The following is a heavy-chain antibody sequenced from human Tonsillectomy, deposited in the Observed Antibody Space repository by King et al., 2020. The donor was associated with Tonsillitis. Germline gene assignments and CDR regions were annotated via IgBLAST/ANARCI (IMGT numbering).Heavy chain of an antibody. J-gene: IGHJ6*03. CDR1: GFTFSSYW. CDR2: IKQVGSEK. V-gene: IGHV3-7*03. D-gene: IGHD6-6*01. Sequence: VQLVESGGGLVQPGGSQRLSCAASGFTFSSYWMSWVRQAPGKGLEWGAKIKQVGSEKSYVDSVKGRFIITRDNAKNALYLQLTSLRAEDTAVYYCARLAIAARRPIQDYFYYYVDVWGKGTTVTVSS. CDR3: ARLAIAARRPIQDYFYYYVDV.